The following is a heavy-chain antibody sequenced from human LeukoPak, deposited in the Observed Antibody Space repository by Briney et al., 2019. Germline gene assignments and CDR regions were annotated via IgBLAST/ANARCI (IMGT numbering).Heavy chain of an antibody. J-gene: IGHJ6*03. CDR1: GGCISSYY. D-gene: IGHD2-15*01. Sequence: SETLSLTCTVSGGCISSYYWSWIRQPPGKGLEWIGSIYHSGSTYYNPSLKSRVTISVDTSKNQFSLKLSSVTAADTAVYYCARVAEYYYYYYMDVWGKGTTVTVSS. CDR3: ARVAEYYYYYYMDV. CDR2: IYHSGST. V-gene: IGHV4-38-2*02.